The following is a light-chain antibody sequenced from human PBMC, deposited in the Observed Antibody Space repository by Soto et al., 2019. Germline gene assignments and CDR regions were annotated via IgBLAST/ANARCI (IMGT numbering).Light chain of an antibody. CDR1: SSDVGTYNY. J-gene: IGLJ1*01. CDR3: SSYRGSSTLYV. Sequence: QSVLTQPASVSGSPGQSITISCTGTSSDVGTYNYVSWYHQHPGKAPTLMIYEVNNRPSGVSNRFSGSKSDNTASLTISGLQAEDEADYYCSSYRGSSTLYVFGTGTKVTVL. V-gene: IGLV2-14*01. CDR2: EVN.